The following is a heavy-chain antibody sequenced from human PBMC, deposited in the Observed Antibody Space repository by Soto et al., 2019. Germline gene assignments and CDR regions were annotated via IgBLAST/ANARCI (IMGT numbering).Heavy chain of an antibody. V-gene: IGHV3-23*01. D-gene: IGHD1-26*01. CDR1: GFTFSNYA. CDR2: ISGSGGRS. CDR3: AKAYFVGSSDHPYPFDY. Sequence: EVQLLDSGGGLVQPGGSLRLSCAASGFTFSNYAMTWVRQGPGKGLEWVSGISGSGGRSYYADSVKGRFTISRDNSKSTLYLQMNSLRPEDPAVYYCAKAYFVGSSDHPYPFDYWGRGTLVPVSS. J-gene: IGHJ4*02.